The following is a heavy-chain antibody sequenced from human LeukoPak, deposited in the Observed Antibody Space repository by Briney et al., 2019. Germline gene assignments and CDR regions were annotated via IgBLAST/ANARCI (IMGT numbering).Heavy chain of an antibody. D-gene: IGHD6-13*01. CDR2: ISGSGGST. J-gene: IGHJ3*02. CDR3: AKDKDSSSWYGDDAFDI. Sequence: GGSLRLSCAASGFTFSNAWMSWVRQAPGKGLEWVSAISGSGGSTYYADSVKGRFTISRDNSKNTLYLQMNSLRAEDTAVYYCAKDKDSSSWYGDDAFDIWGQGTMVTVSS. CDR1: GFTFSNAW. V-gene: IGHV3-23*01.